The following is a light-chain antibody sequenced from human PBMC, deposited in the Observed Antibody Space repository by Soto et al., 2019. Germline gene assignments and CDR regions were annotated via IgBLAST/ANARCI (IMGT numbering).Light chain of an antibody. CDR3: QQLQTYPIT. V-gene: IGKV1-9*01. CDR1: QGINSN. J-gene: IGKJ5*01. Sequence: DIQLTQSPSFLSASVGDRVTITCLASQGINSNLAWYQQRPGKAPKLLIYAASTLQSGVPSSFSGSGSGTEFTLTISSLQPKDFATYYCQQLQTYPITFGQGTRLEIK. CDR2: AAS.